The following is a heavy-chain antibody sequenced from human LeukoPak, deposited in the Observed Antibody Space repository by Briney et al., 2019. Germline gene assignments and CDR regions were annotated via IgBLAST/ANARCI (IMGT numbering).Heavy chain of an antibody. V-gene: IGHV3-23*01. CDR1: GFTFSSYA. Sequence: GGSLRLSSAASGFTFSSYAMGWVRQAPGKGLEWDSDFSGSGGSTYYADSVKGRFTISRDNSKNTLYLQMNSLRAEDTAVYYCAKDAVLLWFGESVRYFDYWGQGTLVTVSS. J-gene: IGHJ4*02. CDR3: AKDAVLLWFGESVRYFDY. CDR2: FSGSGGST. D-gene: IGHD3-10*01.